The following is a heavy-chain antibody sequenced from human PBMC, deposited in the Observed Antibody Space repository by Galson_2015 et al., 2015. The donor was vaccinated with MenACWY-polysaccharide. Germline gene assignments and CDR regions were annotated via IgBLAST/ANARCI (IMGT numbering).Heavy chain of an antibody. V-gene: IGHV4-59*01. CDR2: IHYSGST. Sequence: ETLSLTCPLSGGPMSGYFWSWIRPSPGKGLEWVGYIHYSGSTKYTPSLKSRVTISIDTAKHQLSLRLNSVTAADTALYYCARTAGYSGYVHAYDIWGQGTAVTVSS. CDR3: ARTAGYSGYVHAYDI. J-gene: IGHJ3*02. CDR1: GGPMSGYF. D-gene: IGHD6-25*01.